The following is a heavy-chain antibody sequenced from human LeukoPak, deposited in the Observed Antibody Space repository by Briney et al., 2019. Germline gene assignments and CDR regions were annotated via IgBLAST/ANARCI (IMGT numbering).Heavy chain of an antibody. CDR3: ARDVHYDSSGCYFRNDAFDI. V-gene: IGHV3-21*01. CDR2: ISSSSRYI. Sequence: GGSLRLSCAASGFTFSSYSMNWVRQAPGKGLEWVSSISSSSRYIYYGDSVKGRFTISRDNAKNSLCLQVNSLRAEDTAVYYCARDVHYDSSGCYFRNDAFDIWGQGTMVTVSS. D-gene: IGHD3-22*01. J-gene: IGHJ3*02. CDR1: GFTFSSYS.